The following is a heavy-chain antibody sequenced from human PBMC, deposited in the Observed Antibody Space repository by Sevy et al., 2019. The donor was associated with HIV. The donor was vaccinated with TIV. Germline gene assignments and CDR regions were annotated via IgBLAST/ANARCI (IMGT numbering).Heavy chain of an antibody. V-gene: IGHV3-21*04. J-gene: IGHJ4*02. CDR1: GFSFSGYS. D-gene: IGHD3-9*01. Sequence: GGSLRLSCAASGFSFSGYSFNWVRQAPGKGLEWVSSIDTSSAYIYYADSVKGRFTISRDNSKKNVYLDMNSLRVEDTAIFYCAKEETTGYIWGQGTLVTVSS. CDR3: AKEETTGYI. CDR2: IDTSSAYI.